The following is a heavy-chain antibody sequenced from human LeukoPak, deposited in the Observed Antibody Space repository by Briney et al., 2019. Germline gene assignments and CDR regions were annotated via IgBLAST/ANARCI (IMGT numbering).Heavy chain of an antibody. CDR3: ARVSQWLVDDY. J-gene: IGHJ4*02. CDR2: INPSGGST. CDR1: GYTFTSYG. V-gene: IGHV1-46*01. D-gene: IGHD6-19*01. Sequence: ASVKVSCKASGYTFTSYGVSWVRQAPGQGLEWMGIINPSGGSTSYAQKFQGRVTMTRDTSISTAYMELSRLRSDDTAVYYCARVSQWLVDDYWGQGTLVTVSS.